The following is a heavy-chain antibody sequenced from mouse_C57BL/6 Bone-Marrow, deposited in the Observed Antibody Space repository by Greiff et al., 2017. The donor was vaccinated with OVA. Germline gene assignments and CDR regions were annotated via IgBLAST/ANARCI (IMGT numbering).Heavy chain of an antibody. CDR3: ARTDYYGSSYPFAY. D-gene: IGHD1-1*01. V-gene: IGHV1-62-3*01. J-gene: IGHJ3*01. CDR1: GYTFTSYW. CDR2: IDPNSGGT. Sequence: QVQLQQPGAELVKPGASVKLSCKASGYTFTSYWMHWVKQRPGRGLEWIGRIDPNSGGTKYNEKFKSKATLTVDKSSSTAYMELRSRTSEDTAVYYCARTDYYGSSYPFAYWGQGTLVTVSA.